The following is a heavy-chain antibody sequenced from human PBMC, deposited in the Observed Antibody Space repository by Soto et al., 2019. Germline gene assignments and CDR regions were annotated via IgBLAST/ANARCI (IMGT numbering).Heavy chain of an antibody. J-gene: IGHJ4*02. CDR3: AKDRFGDIVRDRGYCTNGVCYRPFDY. CDR1: GFTFSSYA. CDR2: ISGSGGST. Sequence: LRLSCAASGFTFSSYAMSWVRQAPGKGLEWVSAISGSGGSTYYADSVKGRFTISRDNSKNTLYLQMNSLRAEDTAVYYCAKDRFGDIVRDRGYCTNGVCYRPFDYWGQGTLVTVSS. D-gene: IGHD2-8*01. V-gene: IGHV3-23*01.